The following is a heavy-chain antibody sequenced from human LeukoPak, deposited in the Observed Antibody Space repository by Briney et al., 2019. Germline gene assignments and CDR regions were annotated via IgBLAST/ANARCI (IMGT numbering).Heavy chain of an antibody. D-gene: IGHD3-9*01. CDR1: GGSFSGYY. J-gene: IGHJ4*02. Sequence: SETLSLTCAVYGGSFSGYYWSWIRQPPGKGLECIGEINHSGSTNYNPSLKSRVPISVDTPKNQFSLKLSSVTAADTAVYYCARGTVFLTYYDILTGRSTLFFDYWGQGTLVTVSS. CDR2: INHSGST. V-gene: IGHV4-34*01. CDR3: ARGTVFLTYYDILTGRSTLFFDY.